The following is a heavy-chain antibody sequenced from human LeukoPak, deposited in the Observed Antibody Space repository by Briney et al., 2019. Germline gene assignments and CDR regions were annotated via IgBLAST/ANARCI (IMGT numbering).Heavy chain of an antibody. D-gene: IGHD3-22*01. V-gene: IGHV3-66*01. Sequence: PGGSLRLSCAASGFTVSSNYMSWVRQAPGKGLGWVSVIYSGGSTYYADSVKGRFTISRDNSKNTLYLQMNSLRAEDTAVYYCARDLTMIVVVTPSWGQGTLVTVSS. CDR1: GFTVSSNY. J-gene: IGHJ4*02. CDR3: ARDLTMIVVVTPS. CDR2: IYSGGST.